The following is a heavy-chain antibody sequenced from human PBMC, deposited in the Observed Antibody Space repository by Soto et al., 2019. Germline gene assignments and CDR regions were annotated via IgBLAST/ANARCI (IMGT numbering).Heavy chain of an antibody. D-gene: IGHD2-8*01. CDR3: ARHLPNYYYYYMDV. V-gene: IGHV4-59*08. Sequence: PSETLSLTCTFSGFSITNNYWILIRQLPGKGLEWIGYVYSSGSTKHNPSLKSRVTISVDTAKNQFSLKLSSVTAADTAIYYCARHLPNYYYYYMDVWGKGTTVTVSS. CDR2: VYSSGST. J-gene: IGHJ6*03. CDR1: GFSITNNY.